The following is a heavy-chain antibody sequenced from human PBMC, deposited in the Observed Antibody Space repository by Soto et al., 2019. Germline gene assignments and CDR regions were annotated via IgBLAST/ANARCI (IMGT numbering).Heavy chain of an antibody. CDR3: ARGGFTSNHYYYYYGMDV. Sequence: GGSLRLSCAASGFTFSSYEMNWVRQAPGKGLEWVSYISSSVSTIYYADSVKGRFTISRNNAKNSLYLQMNSLRAEDTAVYYCARGGFTSNHYYYYYGMDVWGQGTTVTVSS. CDR2: ISSSVSTI. V-gene: IGHV3-48*03. CDR1: GFTFSSYE. D-gene: IGHD2-2*01. J-gene: IGHJ6*02.